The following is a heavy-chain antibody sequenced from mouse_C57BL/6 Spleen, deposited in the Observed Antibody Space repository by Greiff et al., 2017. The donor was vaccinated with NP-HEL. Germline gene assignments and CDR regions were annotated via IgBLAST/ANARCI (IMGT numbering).Heavy chain of an antibody. D-gene: IGHD1-1*01. CDR1: GFTFSSYT. Sequence: EVQLQESGGGLVKPGGSLKLSCAASGFTFSSYTMSWVRQTPEKRLEWVATISGGGGNTYYPDSVKGRFTISRDNAKNTLYLQMSSLRSEDTALYYCARGGSSYFDYWGQGTTLTVSS. CDR3: ARGGSSYFDY. V-gene: IGHV5-9*01. CDR2: ISGGGGNT. J-gene: IGHJ2*01.